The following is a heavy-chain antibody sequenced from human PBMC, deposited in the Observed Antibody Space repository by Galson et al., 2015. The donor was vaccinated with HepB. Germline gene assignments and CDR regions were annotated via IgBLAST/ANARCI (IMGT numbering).Heavy chain of an antibody. CDR2: ISYDGRNK. Sequence: SLRLSCAASGVTFSNYGFNWVRQAPGKGLEWVTVISYDGRNKHYADPVKGRFTISRDNSKNMVYLQMNSLRAEDTGLYYCAKDPYLYHALAGNMAGFDYWGQGTLVTVSS. V-gene: IGHV3-30*18. CDR3: AKDPYLYHALAGNMAGFDY. D-gene: IGHD6-19*01. J-gene: IGHJ4*02. CDR1: GVTFSNYG.